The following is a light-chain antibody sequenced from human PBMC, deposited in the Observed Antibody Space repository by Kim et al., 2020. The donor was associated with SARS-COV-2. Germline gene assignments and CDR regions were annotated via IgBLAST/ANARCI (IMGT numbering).Light chain of an antibody. CDR2: RDS. V-gene: IGLV3-9*01. J-gene: IGLJ1*01. CDR3: QVWDSTTASWV. Sequence: SYELTQPPAVSVALGQTATMTCGGNNIGTKKVHWYQQRPGQAPLLVISRDSHRPSGISEQFSGSNSGNTASLTISRAQAENEADFYCQVWDSTTASWVFG. CDR1: NIGTKK.